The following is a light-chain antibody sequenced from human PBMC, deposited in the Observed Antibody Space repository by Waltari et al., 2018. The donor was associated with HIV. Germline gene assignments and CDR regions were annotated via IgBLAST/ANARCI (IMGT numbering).Light chain of an antibody. CDR2: EVS. V-gene: IGLV2-14*01. CDR1: NSDVGGYNY. J-gene: IGLJ3*02. Sequence: QSALTQPASVSGSPGQSITISCTGTNSDVGGYNYVSWYQQHPGKAPKLIIYEVSNRPSGISDRFSGAKSGNTASLTISGLQAEDEADYYCFSYRSSSTRVFGEGTKLTVL. CDR3: FSYRSSSTRV.